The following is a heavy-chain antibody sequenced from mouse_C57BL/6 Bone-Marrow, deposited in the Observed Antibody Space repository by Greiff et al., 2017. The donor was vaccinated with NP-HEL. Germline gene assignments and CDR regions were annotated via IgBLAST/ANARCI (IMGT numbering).Heavy chain of an antibody. V-gene: IGHV1-80*01. CDR3: ARGAY. CDR1: GYEFSNYW. CDR2: IYPGDGDT. J-gene: IGHJ3*01. Sequence: VQLQQSGAELVKPGDSVKISCKASGYEFSNYWLNWVKQRPGKGLEWIGQIYPGDGDTNYNGKFKDKATLTADKSSSTAYMQLSRLTSEDSAVYFCARGAYWGQGTLVTVSA.